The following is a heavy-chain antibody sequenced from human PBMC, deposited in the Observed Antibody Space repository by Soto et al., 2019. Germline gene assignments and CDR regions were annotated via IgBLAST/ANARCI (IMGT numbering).Heavy chain of an antibody. J-gene: IGHJ4*02. Sequence: SVKNSCKASVGTFSRYTITYVRQAPGQGLEWMGGISPMFGTTNYAQKFQGRVTITVDDSTSTAYMVLSRLRSEDTAMYYCARDGTLYDSSAYYYLYWGQGTLVTVSS. CDR3: ARDGTLYDSSAYYYLY. CDR1: VGTFSRYT. D-gene: IGHD3-22*01. V-gene: IGHV1-69*13. CDR2: ISPMFGTT.